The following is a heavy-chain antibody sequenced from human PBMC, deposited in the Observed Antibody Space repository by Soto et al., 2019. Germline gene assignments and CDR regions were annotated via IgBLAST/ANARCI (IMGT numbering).Heavy chain of an antibody. V-gene: IGHV4-31*03. Sequence: PSETLSLTCTVSVGSISSGGYYWSWIRQHPGKGLEWIGYIYYSGSTYYNPSLKSRVTISVDTSKNQFSLKLSSVTAADTAVYYCARLGYCSGGSCYPAGNWFDPWGQGTLVTVSS. CDR3: ARLGYCSGGSCYPAGNWFDP. CDR2: IYYSGST. D-gene: IGHD2-15*01. J-gene: IGHJ5*02. CDR1: VGSISSGGYY.